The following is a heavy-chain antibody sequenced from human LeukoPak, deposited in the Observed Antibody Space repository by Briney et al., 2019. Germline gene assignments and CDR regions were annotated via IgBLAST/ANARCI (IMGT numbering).Heavy chain of an antibody. V-gene: IGHV4-61*01. CDR1: GYSISSGYY. D-gene: IGHD3-22*01. J-gene: IGHJ4*02. Sequence: PSETLSLTCTVSGYSISSGYYWGWIRQPPGKGLEWIGYIYYSGSTNYNPSLKSRVTISVDTSKNQFSLKLSSVTAADTAVYYCARVGGPYYYDSSGYPYYFDFWGQGTLVTVSS. CDR3: ARVGGPYYYDSSGYPYYFDF. CDR2: IYYSGST.